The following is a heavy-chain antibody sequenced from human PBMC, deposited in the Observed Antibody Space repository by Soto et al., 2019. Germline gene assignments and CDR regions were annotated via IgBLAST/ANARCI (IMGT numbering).Heavy chain of an antibody. CDR2: VSSTGST. Sequence: SETLSLTCTVSGASITQYYWNWIRQSPGKGLEWIVSVSSTGSTVFNPSLTSRVTVSLDTSKNQFSLTLNSVTAADTAVYYCARGASGYYDSSGYYSPYYFDYWGQGTLVTVS. V-gene: IGHV4-59*01. J-gene: IGHJ4*02. CDR1: GASITQYY. D-gene: IGHD3-22*01. CDR3: ARGASGYYDSSGYYSPYYFDY.